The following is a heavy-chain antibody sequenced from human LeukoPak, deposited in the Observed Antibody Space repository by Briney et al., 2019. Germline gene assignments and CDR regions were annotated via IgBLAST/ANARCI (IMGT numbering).Heavy chain of an antibody. CDR3: AGAGMRRPYDC. CDR2: IYDIGNT. CDR1: GFTVSSNY. J-gene: IGHJ4*02. V-gene: IGHV3-53*01. Sequence: SGGSLRLSCAVSGFTVSSNYMSWVRQAPGKGLEWVSVIYDIGNTYYADSVKGRFTTARDTSKNTVYLQMNSLTTEDTAVYYCAGAGMRRPYDCWGQGALVTVSS. D-gene: IGHD1-14*01.